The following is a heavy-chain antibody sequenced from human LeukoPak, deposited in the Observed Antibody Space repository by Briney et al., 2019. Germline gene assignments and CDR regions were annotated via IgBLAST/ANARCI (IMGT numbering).Heavy chain of an antibody. Sequence: PSETLSLACTVSGGSISSSSYYWGWILQPPGKGLEWIGSIYYSGSTYYNPSLKSRVTISVDTSKKHFSLKLSSVTAADTAVYYCARDAPYDYVWGSYPRTYGMDVWGQGTTVTVSS. V-gene: IGHV4-39*07. CDR1: GGSISSSSYY. J-gene: IGHJ6*02. CDR2: IYYSGST. CDR3: ARDAPYDYVWGSYPRTYGMDV. D-gene: IGHD3-16*02.